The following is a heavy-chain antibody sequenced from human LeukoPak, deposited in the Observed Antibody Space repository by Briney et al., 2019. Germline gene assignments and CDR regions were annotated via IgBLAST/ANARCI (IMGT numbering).Heavy chain of an antibody. J-gene: IGHJ6*03. CDR1: GFTFSSYE. D-gene: IGHD2-15*01. V-gene: IGHV3-7*01. Sequence: GGSLRLSCAVSGFTFSSYEMNWVRQAPGKGLEWVANIKQDGSEKYYVDSVKGRFTISRDNAKNSLYLQMNSLRAEDTAVYYCARAGRKSRGIDIVRKKETGYYYYMDVWGKGTTVTVSS. CDR3: ARAGRKSRGIDIVRKKETGYYYYMDV. CDR2: IKQDGSEK.